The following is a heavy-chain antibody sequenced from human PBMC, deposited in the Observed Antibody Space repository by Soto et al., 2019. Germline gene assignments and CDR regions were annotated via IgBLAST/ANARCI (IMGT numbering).Heavy chain of an antibody. D-gene: IGHD3-3*01. CDR3: ARVLFGRGNWFDP. CDR1: GGSISSYY. Sequence: SETLSLTCTVSGGSISSYYWSWIRQPPGKGLEWIGYIYYSGSTNYNPSLKSRVTISVDTSKNQFSLKLSSVTAADTAVYYCARVLFGRGNWFDPWGQGTQVTVSS. CDR2: IYYSGST. J-gene: IGHJ5*02. V-gene: IGHV4-59*01.